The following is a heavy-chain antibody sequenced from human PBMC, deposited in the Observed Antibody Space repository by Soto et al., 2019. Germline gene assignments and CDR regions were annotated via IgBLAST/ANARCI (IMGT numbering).Heavy chain of an antibody. V-gene: IGHV1-24*01. Sequence: ASVKVSCKVSGHTLTELSIHWVRQAPGKGVEWMGGFDPEDGETIYAQKFQGRVTMTEDTSTDTAYMELSSLRSEYTAVYYCAAPNYADYLYDSWGQATLVTGSS. J-gene: IGHJ4*02. CDR1: GHTLTELS. CDR2: FDPEDGET. CDR3: AAPNYADYLYDS. D-gene: IGHD4-17*01.